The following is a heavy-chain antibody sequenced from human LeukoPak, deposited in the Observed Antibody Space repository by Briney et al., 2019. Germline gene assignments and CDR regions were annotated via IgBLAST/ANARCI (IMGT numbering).Heavy chain of an antibody. CDR2: ISAYNGNT. CDR3: AREQGGYSGSADY. Sequence: ASVKVSCKASGYTFSSYGISWVRQAPGQGLEWMGRISAYNGNTSYAQKFQGRVTMTTDTSTTTAYMELRSLRSDDTAVYYCAREQGGYSGSADYWGQGTLVTVSS. CDR1: GYTFSSYG. J-gene: IGHJ4*02. V-gene: IGHV1-18*01. D-gene: IGHD5-12*01.